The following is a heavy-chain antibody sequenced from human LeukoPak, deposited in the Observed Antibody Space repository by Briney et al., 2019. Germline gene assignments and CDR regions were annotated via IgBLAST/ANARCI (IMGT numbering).Heavy chain of an antibody. J-gene: IGHJ3*02. V-gene: IGHV4-4*07. CDR1: GGSISSYY. Sequence: PSETLSLTCTVSGGSISSYYWTWIRQPAGKGLEWIGRIYTSGSTDYNPSLKSRVSMSIDTSKNQFSLKLSSVTSADTAVYYCARAGRMAEPGTFDIWGQGTMVTVSS. D-gene: IGHD6-19*01. CDR2: IYTSGST. CDR3: ARAGRMAEPGTFDI.